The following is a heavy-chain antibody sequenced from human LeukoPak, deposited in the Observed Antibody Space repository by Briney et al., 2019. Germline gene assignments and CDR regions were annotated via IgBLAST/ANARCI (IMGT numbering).Heavy chain of an antibody. CDR1: GSTFSDYD. Sequence: PGGSLRLSCAASGSTFSDYDMHWVRQAPGKGLEWVAVISYAGSDRDYVDSVKGRFTISRDNSKNTLYLQMNSLRAEDTAVYYCYSMIVVEIRVINDYWGQGALVTVSS. CDR2: ISYAGSDR. D-gene: IGHD3-22*01. V-gene: IGHV3-30*03. CDR3: YSMIVVEIRVINDY. J-gene: IGHJ4*02.